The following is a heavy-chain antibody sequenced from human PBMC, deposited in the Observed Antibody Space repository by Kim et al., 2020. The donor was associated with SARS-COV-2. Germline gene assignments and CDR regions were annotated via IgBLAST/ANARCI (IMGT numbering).Heavy chain of an antibody. V-gene: IGHV1-18*01. CDR2: ISAYNGNT. Sequence: ASVKVSCKASGYTFTSYGISWVRQAPGQGLEWMGWISAYNGNTNYAQKLQGRVTMTTDTSTSTAYMELRSLRSDDTAVYYCARSRGLVVVAAYYYMDVWGNGTTVTVSS. CDR3: ARSRGLVVVAAYYYMDV. D-gene: IGHD2-15*01. CDR1: GYTFTSYG. J-gene: IGHJ6*03.